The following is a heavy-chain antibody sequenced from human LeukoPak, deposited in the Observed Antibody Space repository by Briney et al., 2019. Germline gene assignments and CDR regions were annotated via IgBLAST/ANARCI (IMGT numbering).Heavy chain of an antibody. CDR3: ATGMVRGVRIDFDY. Sequence: PGGSLRLSCAASGFTFSSYALNWVRQAPGKGLEWVSAISGSGGSTYYADSVKGRFTISRDNSKNTLYPQMNSLRAEDTAVYYCATGMVRGVRIDFDYWGQGTLVTVSS. CDR1: GFTFSSYA. J-gene: IGHJ4*02. D-gene: IGHD3-10*01. V-gene: IGHV3-23*01. CDR2: ISGSGGST.